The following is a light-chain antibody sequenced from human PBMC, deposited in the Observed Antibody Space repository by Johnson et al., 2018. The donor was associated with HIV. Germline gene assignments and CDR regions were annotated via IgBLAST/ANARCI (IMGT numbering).Light chain of an antibody. V-gene: IGLV1-51*01. Sequence: QSVLTQSPSVSAAPGQKVTISFSGSSSNIGNNYVSWYQQLPGTAPKLLIYDNNKRPSGIPDRFSGSKSATSATLGITGLQTGDEADYYCGTWHSSLNGYVFGTGTKVTVL. CDR2: DNN. J-gene: IGLJ1*01. CDR3: GTWHSSLNGYV. CDR1: SSNIGNNY.